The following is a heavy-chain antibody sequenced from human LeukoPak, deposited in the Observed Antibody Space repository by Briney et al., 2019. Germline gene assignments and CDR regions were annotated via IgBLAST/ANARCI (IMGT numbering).Heavy chain of an antibody. D-gene: IGHD3-3*01. CDR1: GFTFSNYW. V-gene: IGHV3-7*01. CDR3: ARDNGVVHGVYYMDV. CDR2: IKQDGSEK. Sequence: GGSLRLSCAASGFTFSNYWMTWVRQAPGKGLEWVADIKQDGSEKLYVNAVRGRFTISRDNAKMSLFLQMNSLRAEDTAVYYCARDNGVVHGVYYMDVWGKGTTVTVS. J-gene: IGHJ6*03.